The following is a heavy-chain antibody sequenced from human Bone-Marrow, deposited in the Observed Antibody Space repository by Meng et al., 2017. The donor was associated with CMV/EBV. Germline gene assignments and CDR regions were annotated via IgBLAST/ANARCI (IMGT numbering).Heavy chain of an antibody. V-gene: IGHV3-74*01. CDR3: ARLSWIGPKNYYFDY. CDR1: GFTFSSYW. CDR2: INSDGSST. D-gene: IGHD1-1*01. J-gene: IGHJ4*02. Sequence: GGSLRLSCAASGFTFSSYWMHWVRQAPGKGLVWVSRINSDGSSTSYADSVKGRFTISRDNAKNTLYLQMNSLRAEDTAVYYCARLSWIGPKNYYFDYWGQGTLVTVSS.